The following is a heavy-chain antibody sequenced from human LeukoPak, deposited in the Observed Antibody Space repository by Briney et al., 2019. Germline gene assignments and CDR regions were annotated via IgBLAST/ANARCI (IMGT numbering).Heavy chain of an antibody. CDR2: IYISGSP. Sequence: SETLSLTCTVSGGSISSGSYYWTWIRQPAGKGLEYIGRIYISGSPSYNPSLKSRVTISVDTSKNQFSLKLSSVTAAESAVYYCARAPPSGWFDPWGQGTLVTVSS. CDR1: GGSISSGSYY. J-gene: IGHJ5*02. V-gene: IGHV4-61*02. D-gene: IGHD6-25*01. CDR3: ARAPPSGWFDP.